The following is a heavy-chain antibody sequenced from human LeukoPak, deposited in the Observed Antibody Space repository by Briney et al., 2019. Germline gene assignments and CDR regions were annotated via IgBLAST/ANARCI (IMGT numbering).Heavy chain of an antibody. D-gene: IGHD2-15*01. CDR2: MWDDGTNE. J-gene: IGHJ6*02. CDR3: ANPQGGNYYYYYGMDV. V-gene: IGHV3-33*06. CDR1: GFNFGIYG. Sequence: PGTSLRLSCTASGFNFGIYGMHWVRQAPGKGLEWVAVMWDDGTNEYYVESVKGRFTISRDNSKNTLYLQMNSLRAEDTAVYYCANPQGGNYYYYYGMDVWGQGTTVTVSS.